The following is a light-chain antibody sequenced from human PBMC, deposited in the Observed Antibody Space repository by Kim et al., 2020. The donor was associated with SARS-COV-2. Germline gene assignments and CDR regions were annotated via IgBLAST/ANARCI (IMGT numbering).Light chain of an antibody. CDR1: QSVSSN. CDR2: GAS. V-gene: IGKV3-15*01. Sequence: EIVMTRSPATLSVSPGERATLSCRASQSVSSNLAWYQQKPGQAPRLLIYGASTRATGIPARFSGSGSGTEFTLTISSLQSEDFAVYYCQQYNNRPPLTFGGGTKVEIK. CDR3: QQYNNRPPLT. J-gene: IGKJ4*01.